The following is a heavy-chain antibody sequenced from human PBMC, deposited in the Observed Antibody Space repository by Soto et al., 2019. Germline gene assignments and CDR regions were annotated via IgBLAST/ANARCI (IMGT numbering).Heavy chain of an antibody. CDR2: IWFDGSKR. CDR3: AREGDSSGYPVSFDS. J-gene: IGHJ4*02. Sequence: GSLRLSCAASGFSFSKFAMHWVRQAPGKGLECVAVIWFDGSKRDYADSVKGRFTVSRDNSENTLSLQMNNLRAEDTGVYYCAREGDSSGYPVSFDSWGQGTVVTVSS. CDR1: GFSFSKFA. D-gene: IGHD3-22*01. V-gene: IGHV3-33*01.